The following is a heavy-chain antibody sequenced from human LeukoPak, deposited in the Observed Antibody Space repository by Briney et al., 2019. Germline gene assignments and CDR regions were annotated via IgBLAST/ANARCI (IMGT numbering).Heavy chain of an antibody. V-gene: IGHV4-59*12. CDR1: GGSISSYY. D-gene: IGHD3-3*01. Sequence: SETLSLTCTVSGGSISSYYWSWIRQPPGKGLEWIGYIYYSGSTNYKPSLKSRVTISVDTSKNGFSLNLTSVTAADTAIYYCARGLASGYPPIPFDYWGQGTLVTVSS. CDR2: IYYSGST. CDR3: ARGLASGYPPIPFDY. J-gene: IGHJ4*02.